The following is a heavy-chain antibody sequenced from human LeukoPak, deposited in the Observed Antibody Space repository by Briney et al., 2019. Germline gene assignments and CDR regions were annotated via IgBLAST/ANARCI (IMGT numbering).Heavy chain of an antibody. CDR2: ISGSGGST. D-gene: IGHD5-12*01. CDR1: GFTFSSYA. CDR3: AKEGGCSGYADY. J-gene: IGHJ4*02. Sequence: GALRLSCAASGFTFSSYAMSWVRQAPGKGLEWVSAISGSGGSTYYADSVKGRFTISRDNSKNTLYLQMNSLRAEDTAVYYCAKEGGCSGYADYWGQGTLVTVSS. V-gene: IGHV3-23*01.